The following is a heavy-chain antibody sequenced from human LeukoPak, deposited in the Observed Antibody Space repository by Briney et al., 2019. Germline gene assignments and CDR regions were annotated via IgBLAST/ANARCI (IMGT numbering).Heavy chain of an antibody. CDR1: AGSISSGTHY. J-gene: IGHJ3*02. V-gene: IGHV4-31*03. Sequence: SQTLSLTCTVPAGSISSGTHYWSWIRQHPGKGLEWIGYIYYSGSTYYNLSLKSRVSISVNTSKNQFSLKLSSVTAADTAVYYCARWGAPRGFDIWGQGTMVTVSS. CDR2: IYYSGST. D-gene: IGHD1-26*01. CDR3: ARWGAPRGFDI.